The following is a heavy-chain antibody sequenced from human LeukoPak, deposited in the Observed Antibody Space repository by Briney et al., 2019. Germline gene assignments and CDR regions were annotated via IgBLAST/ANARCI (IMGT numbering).Heavy chain of an antibody. CDR2: IYYSGST. CDR1: GGSVSSGSYY. CDR3: ARRTYYYYYGMDV. V-gene: IGHV4-61*01. J-gene: IGHJ6*02. Sequence: SETLSLTCTVSGGSVSSGSYYWSWIRQPPGKGLERIGYIYYSGSTNYNPSLKSRVTISVDTSKNQFSLKLSSVTAADTAVYYCARRTYYYYYGMDVRGQGTTVTVSS.